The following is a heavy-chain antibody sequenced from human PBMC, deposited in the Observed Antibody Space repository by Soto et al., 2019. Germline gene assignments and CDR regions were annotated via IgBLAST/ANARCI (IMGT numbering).Heavy chain of an antibody. CDR1: GDSVSSVSYY. Sequence: QLQLQESGPGLVKPSETLSLTCTVSGDSVSSVSYYWGWIRQPPGKGLEWIGSIYHSGNTYYNPSLKSRVTISVDTAKNEFSLELDSVTAADTAVYYCGRRRGVTRPSYFDYWGQGTLVTVSS. CDR3: GRRRGVTRPSYFDY. J-gene: IGHJ4*02. V-gene: IGHV4-39*01. D-gene: IGHD2-21*02. CDR2: IYHSGNT.